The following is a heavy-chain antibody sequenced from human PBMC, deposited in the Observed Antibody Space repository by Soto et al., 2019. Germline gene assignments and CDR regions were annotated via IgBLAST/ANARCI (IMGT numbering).Heavy chain of an antibody. V-gene: IGHV2-5*02. J-gene: IGHJ5*02. D-gene: IGHD3-3*01. CDR3: AHSPGYYDFWSGYYNWFDP. Sequence: SGPTLVNPTQTLTLTCTFSGFSLSTSGVGVGWICQPPGKALEWPALIYWDDDKRYSPSLKSRLTITKDTSKNQVVLTMTNMDPVDTATYYCAHSPGYYDFWSGYYNWFDPWGQGTLVTVSS. CDR2: IYWDDDK. CDR1: GFSLSTSGVG.